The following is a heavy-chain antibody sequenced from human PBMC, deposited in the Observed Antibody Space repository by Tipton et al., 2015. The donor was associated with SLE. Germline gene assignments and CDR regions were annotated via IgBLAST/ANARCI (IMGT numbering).Heavy chain of an antibody. J-gene: IGHJ4*02. D-gene: IGHD5-12*01. CDR2: IFYSGST. CDR1: GGSISSRSYH. V-gene: IGHV4-39*01. Sequence: TLSLTCTVSGGSISSRSYHWGWIRQPPGKGLEWIGSIFYSGSTSYNPSLQSRVTISVDMSKNQFSLKLNSVTASDTAVYYCARQVASFDYWGQGTLVTVSS. CDR3: ARQVASFDY.